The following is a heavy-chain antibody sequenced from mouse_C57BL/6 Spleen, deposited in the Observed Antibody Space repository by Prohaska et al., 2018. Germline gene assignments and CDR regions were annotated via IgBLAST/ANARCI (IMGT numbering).Heavy chain of an antibody. D-gene: IGHD3-1*01. CDR3: ARSLGLPYFDY. J-gene: IGHJ2*01. CDR2: INPSNGGT. V-gene: IGHV1-53*01. Sequence: QGLEWIGNINPSNGGTNYNEKFKSKATLTVDKSSSTAYMQLSSLTSEDSAVYYCARSLGLPYFDYWGQGTTLTVSS.